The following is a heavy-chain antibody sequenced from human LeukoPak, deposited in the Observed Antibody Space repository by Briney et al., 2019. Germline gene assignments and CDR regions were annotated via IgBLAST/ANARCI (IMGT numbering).Heavy chain of an antibody. CDR2: FSYSGST. V-gene: IGHV4-59*02. CDR3: ARTRPLYCSSTSCYSGEASRNWREKGRRGYFDY. D-gene: IGHD2-2*02. CDR1: GASVSSYY. J-gene: IGHJ4*02. Sequence: SETLSLTCTVSGASVSSYYWSWIRQPPGKGPEWIGYFSYSGSTNYNPSLKSRVTISVDTSKNQFSLKLSSVTAADTAVYYCARTRPLYCSSTSCYSGEASRNWREKGRRGYFDYWGQGTLVTVSS.